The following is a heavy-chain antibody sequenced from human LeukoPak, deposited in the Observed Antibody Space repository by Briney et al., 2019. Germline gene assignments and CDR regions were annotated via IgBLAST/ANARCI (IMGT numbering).Heavy chain of an antibody. J-gene: IGHJ3*02. Sequence: GRSLRLSCAASGFTFSSYAMHWVRQAPGKGLEWVAIISYDGSNEYYPDSVKGRFTISRDNSKNTLSPQMNSLRAEDTALYYCAREGRYSYESRGAFDIWGQGTMVTVTS. CDR3: AREGRYSYESRGAFDI. D-gene: IGHD5-18*01. CDR2: ISYDGSNE. V-gene: IGHV3-30*16. CDR1: GFTFSSYA.